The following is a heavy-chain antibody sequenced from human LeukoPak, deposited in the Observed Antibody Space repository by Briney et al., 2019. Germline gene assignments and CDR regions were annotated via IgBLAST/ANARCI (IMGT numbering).Heavy chain of an antibody. CDR3: ARGHYYDSSGPRYYYYYMDV. Sequence: PSETLSLTCTVSGGSISSGSYYWSWIRQPAGKGLEWIGRIYTSGSTNYNPSLKSRVTMSVDTSKNQFSLKLSSVTAADTAVYYCARGHYYDSSGPRYYYYYMDVWGKGTTVTVSS. D-gene: IGHD3-22*01. CDR1: GGSISSGSYY. J-gene: IGHJ6*03. CDR2: IYTSGST. V-gene: IGHV4-61*02.